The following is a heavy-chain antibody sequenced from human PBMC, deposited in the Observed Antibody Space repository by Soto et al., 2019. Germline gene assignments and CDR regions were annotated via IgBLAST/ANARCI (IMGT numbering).Heavy chain of an antibody. D-gene: IGHD6-13*01. V-gene: IGHV3-43*01. J-gene: IGHJ6*02. CDR1: GFTFDDYT. CDR3: ASSSWYYYYGMDV. Sequence: GGSLRLSCAASGFTFDDYTMHWVRQAPGKGLEWVSLISWDGGSTYYADSVKGRFTISRDNSKNSLYLQMNSLRTEDTALYYCASSSWYYYYGMDVWGQGTTVTVSS. CDR2: ISWDGGST.